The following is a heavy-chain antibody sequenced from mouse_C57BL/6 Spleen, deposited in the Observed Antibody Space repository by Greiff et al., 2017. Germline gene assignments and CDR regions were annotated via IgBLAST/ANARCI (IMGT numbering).Heavy chain of an antibody. Sequence: VKLQESGPELVKPGASVKISCKASGYAFSSSWMNWVKQRPGKGLEWIGRIYPGDGDTNYNGKFKGKATLTADKSSSTAYMQLSSLTSEDSAVYFCARSERGDYWGQGTTLTVCS. V-gene: IGHV1-82*01. CDR3: ARSERGDY. CDR2: IYPGDGDT. CDR1: GYAFSSSW. J-gene: IGHJ2*01.